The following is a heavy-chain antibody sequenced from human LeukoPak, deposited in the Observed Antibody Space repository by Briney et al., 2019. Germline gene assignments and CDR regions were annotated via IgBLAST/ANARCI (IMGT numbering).Heavy chain of an antibody. CDR1: GYTFTSYG. D-gene: IGHD2-2*02. CDR3: ARDPGRYCSSTSCYTVDY. CDR2: ISAYNGNT. Sequence: GASVKVSCKASGYTFTSYGISWVRQAPGQGLEWMGWISAYNGNTNYAQKLQGRVTMTTDTSTSTAYMELRSLRSDDTAVYYRARDPGRYCSSTSCYTVDYWGQGTLVTVSS. J-gene: IGHJ4*02. V-gene: IGHV1-18*01.